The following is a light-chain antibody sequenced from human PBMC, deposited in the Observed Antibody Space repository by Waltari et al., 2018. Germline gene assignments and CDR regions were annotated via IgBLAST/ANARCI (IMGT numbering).Light chain of an antibody. CDR3: QQRSNWPLT. J-gene: IGKJ4*01. Sequence: EIVLTQSPATLSLPPGERATLSCRASQSVSSYLAWYQQKPGQAPRLLIYDASNRATGIPARFSGSGSGTDFTLTISGLEPEDFAVYSCQQRSNWPLTFGGGTKVEIK. CDR2: DAS. V-gene: IGKV3-11*01. CDR1: QSVSSY.